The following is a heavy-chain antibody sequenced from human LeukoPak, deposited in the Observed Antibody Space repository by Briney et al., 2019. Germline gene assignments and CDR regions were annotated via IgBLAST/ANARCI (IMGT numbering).Heavy chain of an antibody. J-gene: IGHJ2*01. CDR2: IDTNGST. Sequence: SETLSLTCTVSGDSISSGRYYWSWIRQPAGKGLEWIGRIDTNGSTKYNPSLKSRVSISIDTSKNPFSLKLTFVTAADTAVYYCARWGGSDTSCDWGYYGSGSYSHWYFDLWGRGTLVTVSS. CDR3: ARWGGSDTSCDWGYYGSGSYSHWYFDL. CDR1: GDSISSGRYY. D-gene: IGHD3-10*01. V-gene: IGHV4-61*02.